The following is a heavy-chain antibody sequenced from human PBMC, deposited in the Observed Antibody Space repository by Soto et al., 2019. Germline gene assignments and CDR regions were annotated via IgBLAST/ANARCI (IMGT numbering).Heavy chain of an antibody. V-gene: IGHV3-73*02. CDR1: GFTFSGSA. CDR3: TNPQVYYGMDV. CDR2: IRNKANNYAT. J-gene: IGHJ6*02. Sequence: EVQLVESGGGLVQPGGSLKLSCAASGFTFSGSAVHWVRQASGKGLEWVGRIRNKANNYATAYAASVQGRFTIFRDDLKNTAYLQMNSLKTEDTAVYYCTNPQVYYGMDVWGQGTTVTVSS.